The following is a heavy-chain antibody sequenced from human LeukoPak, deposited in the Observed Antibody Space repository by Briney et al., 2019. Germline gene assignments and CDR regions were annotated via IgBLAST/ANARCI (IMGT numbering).Heavy chain of an antibody. V-gene: IGHV4-59*01. J-gene: IGHJ2*01. CDR1: GDSISTYS. CDR3: AKAMSSTWNFDL. Sequence: SEGLSLTCTVSGDSISTYSWIWIRQPPGKGLECIGYISYSGSTNFNPSLQSRGTMSVATSKSQFSLKLNSVTAADTAVYYCAKAMSSTWNFDLWGRGTLVTVSA. CDR2: ISYSGST. D-gene: IGHD3-10*01.